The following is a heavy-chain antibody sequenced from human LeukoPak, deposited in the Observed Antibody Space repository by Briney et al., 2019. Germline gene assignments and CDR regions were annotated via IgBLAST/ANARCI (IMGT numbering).Heavy chain of an antibody. J-gene: IGHJ4*02. CDR3: ARHGSSACFDY. D-gene: IGHD6-13*01. V-gene: IGHV4-59*08. CDR1: GGSISSYY. CDR2: VYISGRT. Sequence: PSETLSLPCTVSGGSISSYYWSWIRQPPGKGLEWIGYVYISGRTTYNPSPKRRVTISVDTSKNQFSSKLSSVTAADTAVYYCARHGSSACFDYWGEDALVTVSS.